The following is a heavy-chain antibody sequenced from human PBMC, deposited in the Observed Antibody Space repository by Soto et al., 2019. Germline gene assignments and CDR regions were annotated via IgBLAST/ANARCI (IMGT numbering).Heavy chain of an antibody. CDR1: GASISTTSYY. V-gene: IGHV4-39*01. D-gene: IGHD3-3*02. J-gene: IGHJ5*02. Sequence: SETLSLTCNVSGASISTTSYYWGWIRQPPGKGLEWIGSIYYSGSTYYNPSLKSRVTISVDTSKNQFSLKLSSVTAADTAVYYCASPKIAFYNWFDPWGQGTLVTVSS. CDR3: ASPKIAFYNWFDP. CDR2: IYYSGST.